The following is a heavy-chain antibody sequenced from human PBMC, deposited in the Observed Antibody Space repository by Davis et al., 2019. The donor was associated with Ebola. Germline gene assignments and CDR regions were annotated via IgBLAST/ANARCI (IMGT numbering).Heavy chain of an antibody. Sequence: PSETLSLTCAVYGGSFSGYYWSWIRQPPGKGLEWIGEINHSGSTNCNPSLKSRVTISVDTSKNQFSLKLSSVTAADTAVYYCARLHSSQQLERDYWGQGTLVTVSS. CDR1: GGSFSGYY. D-gene: IGHD6-13*01. CDR3: ARLHSSQQLERDY. CDR2: INHSGST. J-gene: IGHJ4*02. V-gene: IGHV4-34*01.